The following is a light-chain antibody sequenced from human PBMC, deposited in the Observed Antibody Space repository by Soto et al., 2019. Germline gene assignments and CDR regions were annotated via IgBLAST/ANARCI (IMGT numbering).Light chain of an antibody. CDR2: GAS. Sequence: EIVLTQSPGTLSLSPGERATLSCRASQSVSSSYLAWYQQKPGQAPRLLIYGASSRATGIPDRFSGSGSETDFTLTISRLEPEDFAVYYCQHYNNWPRTFGQGTKVEIK. CDR1: QSVSSSY. CDR3: QHYNNWPRT. J-gene: IGKJ1*01. V-gene: IGKV3-20*01.